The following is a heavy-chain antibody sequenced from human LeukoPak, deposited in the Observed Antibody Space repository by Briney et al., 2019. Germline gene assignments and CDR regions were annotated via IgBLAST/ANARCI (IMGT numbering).Heavy chain of an antibody. J-gene: IGHJ4*02. Sequence: ASVKVSCKASGYTFTGYYMHWVRQAPGQGLEWMGWINPNSGGTNYAQKFQGRVTMTEDRSTDTAYMELNTLRSEDTAMYFCVAGVVGATSEHFDHWGQGTLVTVSS. CDR1: GYTFTGYY. D-gene: IGHD1-26*01. CDR3: VAGVVGATSEHFDH. V-gene: IGHV1-2*02. CDR2: INPNSGGT.